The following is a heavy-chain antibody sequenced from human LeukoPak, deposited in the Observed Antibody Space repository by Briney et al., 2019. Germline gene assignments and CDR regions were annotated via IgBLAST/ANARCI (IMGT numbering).Heavy chain of an antibody. CDR1: GGSISSYY. CDR3: ARSKVGFLFDY. J-gene: IGHJ4*02. D-gene: IGHD1-26*01. Sequence: SETLSLTCTVSGGSISSYYWSWIRQPPGKGLEWIGYIYYSGSTNYNPSLKSRVTISVDTSKNQFSLKLSSVTAADTAVYYCARSKVGFLFDYWGQGTLVTASS. V-gene: IGHV4-59*01. CDR2: IYYSGST.